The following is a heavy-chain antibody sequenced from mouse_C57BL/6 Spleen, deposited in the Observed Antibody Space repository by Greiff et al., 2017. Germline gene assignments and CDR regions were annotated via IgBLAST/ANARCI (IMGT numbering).Heavy chain of an antibody. Sequence: VKLQESGAELVRPGASVTLSCKASGYTFTDYEMHWVKQTPVHGLEWIGAIDPETGGTAYNQKFKGKAILTADKSSSTAYMELRSLTSEDSAVYYCTRSYYGSSRYLDYWGQGTTLTVSS. D-gene: IGHD1-1*01. J-gene: IGHJ2*01. CDR1: GYTFTDYE. CDR2: IDPETGGT. CDR3: TRSYYGSSRYLDY. V-gene: IGHV1-15*01.